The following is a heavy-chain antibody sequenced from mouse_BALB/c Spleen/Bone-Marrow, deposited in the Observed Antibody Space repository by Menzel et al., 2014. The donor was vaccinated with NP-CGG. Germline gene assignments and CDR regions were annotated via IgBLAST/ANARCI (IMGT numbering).Heavy chain of an antibody. CDR2: INPSSGYT. V-gene: IGHV1-4*01. CDR1: GYTFTRYT. J-gene: IGHJ3*01. Sequence: QVQLKQSGAELARPGASVKMSCKASGYTFTRYTMHWVKQRPGQGLEWIGYINPSSGYTNYNQKFKDKATLTADKSSSTAYMQLSSLTSEDSAVHYCARGGSYVWFAYWGQGSLVTVSA. CDR3: ARGGSYVWFAY. D-gene: IGHD1-1*02.